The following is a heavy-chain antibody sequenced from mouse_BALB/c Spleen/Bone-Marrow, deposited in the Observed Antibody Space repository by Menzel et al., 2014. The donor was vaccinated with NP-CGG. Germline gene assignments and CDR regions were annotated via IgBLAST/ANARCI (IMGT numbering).Heavy chain of an antibody. V-gene: IGHV1-61*01. J-gene: IGHJ1*01. CDR2: IHPSDSET. D-gene: IGHD2-2*01. CDR3: ARRDYGYDRDWYFDV. Sequence: QVQLQQSGAELVRPGASVKLSCKASGYSFTSYWTNWVKQRPGQGLEWIGMIHPSDSETRLNQKFKDKATLTVDKSSSTAYMQLSSPTSEDSAVYYCARRDYGYDRDWYFDVWGAGTTVTVSS. CDR1: GYSFTSYW.